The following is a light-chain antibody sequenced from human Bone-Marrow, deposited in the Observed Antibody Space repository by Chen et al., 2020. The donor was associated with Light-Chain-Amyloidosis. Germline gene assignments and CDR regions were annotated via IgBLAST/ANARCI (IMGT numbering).Light chain of an antibody. CDR3: QVWDGSSDHWV. CDR2: DDE. J-gene: IGLJ3*02. CDR1: HIGSKR. Sequence: SYVLTQPPSVSVAPGETARITGGGNHIGSKRVHWYQQRPGQAPVLVVYDDECRPSGIPERFSGSNSGNTATLTISRVEAGEEADYYCQVWDGSSDHWVFGGGTKLTVL. V-gene: IGLV3-21*02.